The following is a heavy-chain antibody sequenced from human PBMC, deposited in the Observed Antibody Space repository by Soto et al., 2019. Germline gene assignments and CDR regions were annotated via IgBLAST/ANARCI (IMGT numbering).Heavy chain of an antibody. CDR1: GDTSSTYT. CDR2: ISAYNGNT. D-gene: IGHD6-13*01. J-gene: IGHJ4*02. Sequence: ASVKVSCKASGDTSSTYTITWVRQAPGQGLETKGWISAYNGNTNYAEKQQGRVKMTTDTSTSTAYMELRSLRSVVSSVYYCARVLTSAGFGYLCQGSLVTV. CDR3: ARVLTSAGFGY. V-gene: IGHV1-18*01.